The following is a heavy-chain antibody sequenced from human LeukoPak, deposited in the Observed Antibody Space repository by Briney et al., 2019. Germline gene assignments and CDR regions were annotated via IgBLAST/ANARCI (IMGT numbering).Heavy chain of an antibody. J-gene: IGHJ4*02. CDR2: IYPGDSDT. CDR1: GSNFVDYW. D-gene: IGHD6-13*01. V-gene: IGHV5-51*01. Sequence: GESLKISCKDSGSNFVDYWIGWVRQMPGKGLEWMGIIYPGDSDTRYSPSFQGQVTISADKSISTAYLQWSSLKASDTAMYYCARSRDIAAVPFDYWGQGTLVTVSP. CDR3: ARSRDIAAVPFDY.